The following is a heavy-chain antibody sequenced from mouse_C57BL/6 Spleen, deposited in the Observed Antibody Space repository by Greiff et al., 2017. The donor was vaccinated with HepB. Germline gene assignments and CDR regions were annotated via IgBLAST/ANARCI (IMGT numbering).Heavy chain of an antibody. J-gene: IGHJ3*01. D-gene: IGHD2-3*01. V-gene: IGHV1-9*01. Sequence: VQLQQSGAELMKPGASVNLSCKATGYTFTGYWIEWVKQRPGHGLEWIGEILPGSGSTNYNEKFKGKATFTADTSSNTAYMQLSSLTTEYSAIDYCASYDGYYWFAYWGQGTLVTVSA. CDR2: ILPGSGST. CDR1: GYTFTGYW. CDR3: ASYDGYYWFAY.